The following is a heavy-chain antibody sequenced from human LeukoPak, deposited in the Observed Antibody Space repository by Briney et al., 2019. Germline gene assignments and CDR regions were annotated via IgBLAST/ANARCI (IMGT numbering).Heavy chain of an antibody. Sequence: SETLSLTCAVCGGSFTGYYWSWIRQPPGKGLEWIGEINHSGSTNYNPSLRSRVTISVDTPNNQFSLKLSSVTAADTAVFYCTRGGLDYLSGWCGRRIRFDLGGRGPRHSVSS. D-gene: IGHD6-13*01. J-gene: IGHJ5*02. CDR1: GGSFTGYY. CDR3: TRGGLDYLSGWCGRRIRFDL. CDR2: INHSGST. V-gene: IGHV4-34*01.